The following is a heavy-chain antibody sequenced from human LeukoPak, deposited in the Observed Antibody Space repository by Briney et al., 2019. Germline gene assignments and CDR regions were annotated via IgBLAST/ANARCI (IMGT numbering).Heavy chain of an antibody. CDR3: AKVLHPNSFLPDS. J-gene: IGHJ4*02. V-gene: IGHV3-33*06. D-gene: IGHD2/OR15-2a*01. Sequence: GGSLRLSCAASGFTFSNYAMHWVRQAPGTGLEWVAVIWYDGSDEFYADSVKGRFTISRDNSKNTLYLQMNSLRAEDTAIYHCAKVLHPNSFLPDSWGQGSLVTVSS. CDR2: IWYDGSDE. CDR1: GFTFSNYA.